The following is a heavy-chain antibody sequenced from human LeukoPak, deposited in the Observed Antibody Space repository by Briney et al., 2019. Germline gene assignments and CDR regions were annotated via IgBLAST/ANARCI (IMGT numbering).Heavy chain of an antibody. CDR3: ARDLRGSWYIDY. CDR2: INHSGST. Sequence: SETLSLTCAVYGGSFSGYYWSWIRQPPGKGLEWIGEINHSGSTNYNPSLKSRVTISVDTSKNQFSLKLSSVTAADTAVYYCARDLRGSWYIDYWGQGTLVTVSS. J-gene: IGHJ4*02. D-gene: IGHD6-13*01. V-gene: IGHV4-34*01. CDR1: GGSFSGYY.